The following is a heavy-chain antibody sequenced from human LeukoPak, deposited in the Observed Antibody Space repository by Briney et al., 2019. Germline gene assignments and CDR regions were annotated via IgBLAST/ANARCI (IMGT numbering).Heavy chain of an antibody. V-gene: IGHV4-59*13. CDR2: ISYIGNT. CDR1: GGSISSYH. D-gene: IGHD6-19*01. CDR3: ARGRGQQWLEPFDP. Sequence: PSETLSLTCTVSGGSISSYHWSWIRQPPGKGLEWIGYISYIGNTNYNPSLKSRVTISIDTPKNQLSLKLTSVTAADTAVYYCARGRGQQWLEPFDPWGQGTLVTVSS. J-gene: IGHJ5*02.